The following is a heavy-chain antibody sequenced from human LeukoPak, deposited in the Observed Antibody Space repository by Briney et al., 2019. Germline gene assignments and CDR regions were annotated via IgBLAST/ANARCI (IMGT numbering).Heavy chain of an antibody. CDR2: INPNSGGT. CDR1: GYTFTDYY. V-gene: IGHV1-2*02. Sequence: GASVTVSCKASGYTFTDYYMHWVRQAPGQGLEWMGWINPNSGGTNYAQSFQGRVTMTRDTSISTAYMELSRLRSADTAVYYCARDLTGRSDYWGQGTLVTVSS. D-gene: IGHD3-9*01. J-gene: IGHJ4*02. CDR3: ARDLTGRSDY.